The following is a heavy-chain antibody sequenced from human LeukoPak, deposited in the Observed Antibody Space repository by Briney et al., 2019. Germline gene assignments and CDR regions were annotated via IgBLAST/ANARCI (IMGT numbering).Heavy chain of an antibody. CDR3: ATTPRDSSGWYDPVGY. CDR1: GFTVSSNY. Sequence: QPGGSLRLSCAASGFTVSSNYMSWVRQAPGKGLGWVSVIYSGGSTYYADSVKGRFTISRDNSKNTLYLQMNSLRAEDTAVYYCATTPRDSSGWYDPVGYWGQGTLVTVSS. D-gene: IGHD6-19*01. V-gene: IGHV3-66*01. CDR2: IYSGGST. J-gene: IGHJ4*02.